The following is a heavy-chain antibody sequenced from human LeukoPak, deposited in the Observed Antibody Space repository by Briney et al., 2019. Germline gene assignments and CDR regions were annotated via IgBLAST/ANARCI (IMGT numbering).Heavy chain of an antibody. V-gene: IGHV4-59*01. J-gene: IGHJ4*02. CDR2: IYYSGST. D-gene: IGHD6-13*01. CDR3: ASVRCSSSWHGVDY. Sequence: SETLSLTCTVSGGSISSYYWSWIRQPPGKGLEWIGYIYYSGSTNYNPSLKSRVTISVDTSKNQFSLKLSSVTAADTAVYYCASVRCSSSWHGVDYWGQGTLVTVSS. CDR1: GGSISSYY.